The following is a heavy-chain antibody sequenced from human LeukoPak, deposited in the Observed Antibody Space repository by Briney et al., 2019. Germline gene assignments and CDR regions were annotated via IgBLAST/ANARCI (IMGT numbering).Heavy chain of an antibody. Sequence: PGGSLRLSCAASGFTLSSHWMSWVRQAPGKGLEWVANIKQDGGEQYYVDSVRGRFTISRDNAKNSLYLQMNSLRAEDTAIYYCARESAGGPDYWGQGTLVTISS. V-gene: IGHV3-7*05. CDR2: IKQDGGEQ. J-gene: IGHJ4*02. CDR3: ARESAGGPDY. D-gene: IGHD6-19*01. CDR1: GFTLSSHW.